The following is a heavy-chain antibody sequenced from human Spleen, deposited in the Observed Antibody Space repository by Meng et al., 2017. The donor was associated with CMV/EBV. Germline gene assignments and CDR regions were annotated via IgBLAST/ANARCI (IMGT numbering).Heavy chain of an antibody. CDR2: IYPGDSDT. Sequence: GGSLRLSCKGSGYSFTSYWIGWVRQMPGKGLEWMGIIYPGDSDTRYSPSFQGQVTISADKSISTAYLQWSSLKASDTAMYYCARHYNWAVDYWGQGTLVTVSS. CDR1: GYSFTSYW. J-gene: IGHJ4*02. V-gene: IGHV5-51*01. CDR3: ARHYNWAVDY. D-gene: IGHD1-1*01.